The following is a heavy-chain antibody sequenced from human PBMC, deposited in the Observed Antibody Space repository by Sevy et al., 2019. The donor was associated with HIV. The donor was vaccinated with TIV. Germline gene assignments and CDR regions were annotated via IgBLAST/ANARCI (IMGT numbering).Heavy chain of an antibody. CDR1: GGSISSYY. CDR3: ARVASWGRVATYYFDY. J-gene: IGHJ4*02. CDR2: IYYSGST. D-gene: IGHD3-16*01. V-gene: IGHV4-59*01. Sequence: SETLSLTCTVSGGSISSYYWSWIRQPPGKGLEWIGYIYYSGSTNYNPSLKSRVTISVDTSKNQFSLKLSSVTAADTAVYYCARVASWGRVATYYFDYWGQGTLVTVSS.